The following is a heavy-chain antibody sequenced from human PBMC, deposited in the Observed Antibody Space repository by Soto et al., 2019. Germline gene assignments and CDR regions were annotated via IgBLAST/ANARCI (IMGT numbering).Heavy chain of an antibody. Sequence: QITLKESGPPLVKPTQTLTLTCSFSGFSLSTRGVGVGWIRQPPGKALEWLALIFCDDDKWHSPSLKSRLTITEDTPKSHVVLTMTNMDPVDTATYYCAHRSRGYAYYFDQWGQGTLGTVSS. D-gene: IGHD5-12*01. J-gene: IGHJ4*02. CDR3: AHRSRGYAYYFDQ. CDR1: GFSLSTRGVG. CDR2: IFCDDDK. V-gene: IGHV2-5*02.